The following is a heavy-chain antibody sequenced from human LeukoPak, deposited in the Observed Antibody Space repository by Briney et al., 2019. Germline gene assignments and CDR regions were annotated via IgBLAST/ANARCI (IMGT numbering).Heavy chain of an antibody. D-gene: IGHD6-19*01. V-gene: IGHV4-59*01. CDR1: GGSISSYY. CDR3: ARVVPYSSGWGRSDY. J-gene: IGHJ4*02. Sequence: TSETLSLTCTVSGGSISSYYWSWIRQPPGKGLEWIGYIYYSGSTNYNPSLKSRVTISVDTSKNQFSLKLSSMTAADTAVYYCARVVPYSSGWGRSDYWGQGTLVTVSS. CDR2: IYYSGST.